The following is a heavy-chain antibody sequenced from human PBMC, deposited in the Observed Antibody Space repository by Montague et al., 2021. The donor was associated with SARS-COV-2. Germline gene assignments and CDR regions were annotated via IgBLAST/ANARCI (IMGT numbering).Heavy chain of an antibody. Sequence: CAISGDSVSSNSAAWNWVRQSPSRGLEWLGRTCYRSKWYNDYAVSVKSRITINPDTSKNQFSLQLNSVTPEDTAVYYCARGGSWLYYFDYWGQGTLVTVSS. CDR2: TCYRSKWYN. V-gene: IGHV6-1*01. CDR1: GDSVSSNSAA. CDR3: ARGGSWLYYFDY. D-gene: IGHD6-13*01. J-gene: IGHJ4*02.